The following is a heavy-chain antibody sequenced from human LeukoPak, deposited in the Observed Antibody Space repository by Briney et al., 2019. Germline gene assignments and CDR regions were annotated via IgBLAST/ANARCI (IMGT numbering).Heavy chain of an antibody. J-gene: IGHJ4*02. D-gene: IGHD2-2*01. Sequence: ASVKVSCKASGYTFTSYGISWVRQAPGQGLEWMGWISAYNGNTNYAQKLQGRVTMTTDTSTSTAYMELRGLRSDDTAVYYCATRCSSTSCYPSFDYWGQGTLVTVSS. CDR3: ATRCSSTSCYPSFDY. V-gene: IGHV1-18*01. CDR1: GYTFTSYG. CDR2: ISAYNGNT.